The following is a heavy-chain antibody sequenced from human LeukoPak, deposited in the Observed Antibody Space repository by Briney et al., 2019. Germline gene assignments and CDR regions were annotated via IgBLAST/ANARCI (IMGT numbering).Heavy chain of an antibody. V-gene: IGHV3-48*02. CDR1: GFTFRSYS. J-gene: IGHJ4*02. Sequence: PGGFLRLSCAASGFTFRSYSMNWVRQAPGKGLEWVSYITSGSSPIYYADSVKGRFTISRDNAKNSLHLQMNSLRDEDTAVYYCARRAYGDDSFDYWGQGTLVTVSS. CDR2: ITSGSSPI. CDR3: ARRAYGDDSFDY. D-gene: IGHD4-17*01.